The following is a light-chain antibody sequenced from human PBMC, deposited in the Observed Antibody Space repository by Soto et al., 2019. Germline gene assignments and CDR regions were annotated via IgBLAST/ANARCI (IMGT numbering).Light chain of an antibody. CDR3: SSYAGSNNFV. CDR1: SSDVGGYNY. Sequence: QSALTQPPSASGSPGQSVTISCTGTSSDVGGYNYVSWYQQHPGKAPKLMIYEVSERPSGVPDRFSGSKSSNTASLTVSGLQDEDEADHYRSSYAGSNNFVFGTGTKLTFL. CDR2: EVS. J-gene: IGLJ1*01. V-gene: IGLV2-8*01.